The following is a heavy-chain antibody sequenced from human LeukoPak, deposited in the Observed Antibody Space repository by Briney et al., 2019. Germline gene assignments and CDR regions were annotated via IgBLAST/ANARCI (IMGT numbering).Heavy chain of an antibody. Sequence: PSETLSLTCTVSGGSISSYYWSWIRQPPGKGLEWIGYIYYSGSTNYNPSLKSRVTISVDTSKNQFSLKLSSVTAADTAVYYCARGAYGYSGYGDTYYFDYWGQGTLVTVSS. CDR3: ARGAYGYSGYGDTYYFDY. D-gene: IGHD5-12*01. CDR2: IYYSGST. J-gene: IGHJ4*02. V-gene: IGHV4-59*01. CDR1: GGSISSYY.